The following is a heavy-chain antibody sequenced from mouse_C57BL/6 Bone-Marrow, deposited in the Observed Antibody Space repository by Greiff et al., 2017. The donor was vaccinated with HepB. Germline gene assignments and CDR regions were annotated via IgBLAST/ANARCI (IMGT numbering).Heavy chain of an antibody. CDR3: ARGYYYGSSHCFAY. J-gene: IGHJ3*01. D-gene: IGHD1-1*01. CDR1: GYTFTDYY. V-gene: IGHV1-77*01. CDR2: IGPGSGST. Sequence: QVQLQQSGAELVKPGASVKISCKASGYTFTDYYINWVKQRPGQGLEWIGKIGPGSGSTYYNEKFKGKATLTADKSSSTAYTQLGSLTSEDSAVYFGARGYYYGSSHCFAYWGQGTLVTVSA.